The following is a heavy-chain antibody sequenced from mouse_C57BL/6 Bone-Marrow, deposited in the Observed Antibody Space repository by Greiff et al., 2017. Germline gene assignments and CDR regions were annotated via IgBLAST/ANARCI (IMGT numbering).Heavy chain of an antibody. Sequence: VQLKQPGAELVKPGASVKLSCKASGYTFTSYWMHWVKQRPGQGLEWIGMIHPNSGSTNYNEKFKSKATLTVDKSSSTAYMQLSSLTSEDSAVYYCASLGGYYDYFAYWGQGTLVTVSA. V-gene: IGHV1-64*01. CDR3: ASLGGYYDYFAY. CDR1: GYTFTSYW. J-gene: IGHJ3*01. D-gene: IGHD2-4*01. CDR2: IHPNSGST.